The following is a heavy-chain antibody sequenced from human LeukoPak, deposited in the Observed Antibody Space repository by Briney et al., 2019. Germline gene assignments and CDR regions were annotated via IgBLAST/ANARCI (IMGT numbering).Heavy chain of an antibody. V-gene: IGHV4-34*01. CDR1: GGSFSGYY. J-gene: IGHJ4*02. CDR2: INHSGST. Sequence: SETLSLTCAVYGGSFSGYYWSWIRQPPGKGLEWIGEINHSGSTNYNPSLKSRVTISVDTSKNQFSLKLSSVTAADTAVYYCARVADFWSGYDGRFDYWGQGTLVTVSS. D-gene: IGHD3-3*01. CDR3: ARVADFWSGYDGRFDY.